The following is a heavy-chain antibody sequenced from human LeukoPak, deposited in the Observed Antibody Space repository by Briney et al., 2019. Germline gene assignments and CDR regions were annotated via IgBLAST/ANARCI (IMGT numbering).Heavy chain of an antibody. CDR1: GYTFTGYY. Sequence: ASVNVSCKASGYTFTGYYMHWVRQAPGQGLEWMGWINPNSGGTNYAQKFQGRVTMTRDTSISTAYMELSRLRSDDTAVYYCARALGSRFGELSPGIDYWGQGTLVTVSS. V-gene: IGHV1-2*02. CDR3: ARALGSRFGELSPGIDY. J-gene: IGHJ4*02. CDR2: INPNSGGT. D-gene: IGHD3-10*01.